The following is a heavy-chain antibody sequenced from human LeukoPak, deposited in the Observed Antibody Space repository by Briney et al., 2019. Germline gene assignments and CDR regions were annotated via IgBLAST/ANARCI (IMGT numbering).Heavy chain of an antibody. CDR2: IYYSGST. CDR1: GGSIGSSSYY. J-gene: IGHJ3*02. Sequence: SETLSLTCTVSGGSIGSSSYYWGWIRQPPGKGLEWIGSIYYSGSTYYNPSLKSRVTISVDTSKNQFSLKLSSVTAADTAVYYCAREETTVTTRGAFDIWGQGTMVTVSS. CDR3: AREETTVTTRGAFDI. V-gene: IGHV4-39*07. D-gene: IGHD4-17*01.